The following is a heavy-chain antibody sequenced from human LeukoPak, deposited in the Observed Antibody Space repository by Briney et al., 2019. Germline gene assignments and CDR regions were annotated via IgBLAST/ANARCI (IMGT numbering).Heavy chain of an antibody. Sequence: SETLSLTCAVYGGSFSGYYWSWIRQPPGKGLEWIGEINHSGSTNYNPPLKSRVTISVDTSKNQFSLKLSSVTAADTAVYYCASRTYDFWSGYGDYWGQGTLVTVSS. CDR3: ASRTYDFWSGYGDY. CDR1: GGSFSGYY. CDR2: INHSGST. V-gene: IGHV4-34*01. J-gene: IGHJ4*02. D-gene: IGHD3-3*01.